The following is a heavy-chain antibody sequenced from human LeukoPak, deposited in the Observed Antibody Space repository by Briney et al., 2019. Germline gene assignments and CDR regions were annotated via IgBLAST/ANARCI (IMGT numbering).Heavy chain of an antibody. V-gene: IGHV4-59*08. Sequence: SETLSLTCTVSGGSISSYYWSWIRQPPGKGLEWIGYIYYSGSTNYNPSLKSRVTISVDTSKNQFSLKLSSVTAADTAVYYCARHEVSTTVGAFDIWGQGTMVTVSS. D-gene: IGHD1-1*01. J-gene: IGHJ3*02. CDR3: ARHEVSTTVGAFDI. CDR1: GGSISSYY. CDR2: IYYSGST.